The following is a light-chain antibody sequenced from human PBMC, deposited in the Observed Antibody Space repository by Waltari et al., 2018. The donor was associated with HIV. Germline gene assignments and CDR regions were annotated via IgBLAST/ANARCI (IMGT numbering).Light chain of an antibody. CDR2: LAS. V-gene: IGKV2-28*01. CDR3: LQNIRAPFA. J-gene: IGKJ2*01. Sequence: DVLAAQFPLSRTVSLGGSATISCRTTERLRHSTGRNYLDWYFQRPAHTPRILIYLASNRASGVRDRFVGGGSGTDFTLRITRVEAADVGIYFCLQNIRAPFAFGQGT. CDR1: ERLRHSTGRNY.